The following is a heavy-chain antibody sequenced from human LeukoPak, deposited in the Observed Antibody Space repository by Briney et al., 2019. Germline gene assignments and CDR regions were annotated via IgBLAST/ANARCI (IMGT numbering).Heavy chain of an antibody. CDR1: GFTFSSYE. V-gene: IGHV3-48*03. D-gene: IGHD2-2*01. CDR2: ISPSGRTM. Sequence: PGGSLRLSCAASGFTFSSYEMNWVRQAPGKGLEWISDISPSGRTMSYADSVKGRFTVSRDNAKNSLYLEMNSLRAEDTAVYYCTRIIVEVVGVSDYCDYWGQGTLVTVSS. J-gene: IGHJ4*02. CDR3: TRIIVEVVGVSDYCDY.